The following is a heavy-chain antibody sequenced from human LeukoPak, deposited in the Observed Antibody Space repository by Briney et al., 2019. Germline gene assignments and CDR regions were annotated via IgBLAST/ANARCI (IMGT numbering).Heavy chain of an antibody. D-gene: IGHD3-22*01. Sequence: SETLSLTCTVSGGSISSYYWSWIRQPPGKGLEWIGYIYYSGSTNYNPSLKSRVTISVDTSKNQFSLKLSSVTAADTAVYYCARTYYYDSSGYFDYWGQGTLVTVSS. CDR3: ARTYYYDSSGYFDY. V-gene: IGHV4-59*08. CDR1: GGSISSYY. J-gene: IGHJ4*02. CDR2: IYYSGST.